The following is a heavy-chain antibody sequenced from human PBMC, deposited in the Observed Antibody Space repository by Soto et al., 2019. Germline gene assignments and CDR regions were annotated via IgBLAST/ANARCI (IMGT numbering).Heavy chain of an antibody. V-gene: IGHV3-11*05. CDR1: GFTFTNFY. J-gene: IGHJ4*02. CDR3: TRDPRLVDY. CDR2: IGPSSTVT. Sequence: QVQLVESGGALVTPGGYRRVSCAASGFTFTNFYMTWIRQAPGKGLEWLSYIGPSSTVTKYADSVKGRFTISRDNTKNSLFLQMNSLRAEDTAIYYCTRDPRLVDYWGQGTLVTVSS. D-gene: IGHD6-19*01.